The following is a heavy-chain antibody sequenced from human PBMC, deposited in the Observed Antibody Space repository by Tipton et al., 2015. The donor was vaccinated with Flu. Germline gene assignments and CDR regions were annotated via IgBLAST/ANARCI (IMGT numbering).Heavy chain of an antibody. D-gene: IGHD4/OR15-4a*01. CDR1: GASISNFC. V-gene: IGHV4-59*01. Sequence: TLSLTCSVSGASISNFCWSWIRQPPGKGLEWIAYISYNGSPNYHLSLKSRVTISVNTSKNEFSLSLTSVTGADTAVYYCAKDDCGAGPFYNGMDVWGQGTTVTVSS. CDR3: AKDDCGAGPFYNGMDV. J-gene: IGHJ6*02. CDR2: ISYNGSP.